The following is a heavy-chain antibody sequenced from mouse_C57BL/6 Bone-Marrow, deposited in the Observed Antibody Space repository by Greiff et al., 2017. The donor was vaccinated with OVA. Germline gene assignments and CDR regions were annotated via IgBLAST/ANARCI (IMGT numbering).Heavy chain of an antibody. D-gene: IGHD1-1*01. CDR3: AKGATVVPFDY. Sequence: QVQLKQSGPELVKPGASVKISCKASGYAFSSSWMNWVKQRPGKGLEWIGRIYPGDGDTNYNGKFKGKATLTADKSSSTAYMQLSSLTSEDSAVYFCAKGATVVPFDYWGQGTTLTVSS. J-gene: IGHJ2*01. CDR1: GYAFSSSW. CDR2: IYPGDGDT. V-gene: IGHV1-82*01.